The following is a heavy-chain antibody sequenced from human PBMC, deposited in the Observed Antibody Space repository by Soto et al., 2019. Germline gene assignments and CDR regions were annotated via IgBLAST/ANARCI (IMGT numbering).Heavy chain of an antibody. V-gene: IGHV2-5*02. D-gene: IGHD2-21*02. J-gene: IGHJ3*02. CDR1: GFSLSTSGVG. Sequence: QITLKESGPTLVKPTQTLTLTCTFSGFSLSTSGVGVGWIRQPPGKALEWLALIYWDDDKRYSPSLKSRLTITRDTSKNQVVLTMTNMGPVDTATYYCAHRYCGGDCYSDLNDAFDIWGQGTMVTVSS. CDR2: IYWDDDK. CDR3: AHRYCGGDCYSDLNDAFDI.